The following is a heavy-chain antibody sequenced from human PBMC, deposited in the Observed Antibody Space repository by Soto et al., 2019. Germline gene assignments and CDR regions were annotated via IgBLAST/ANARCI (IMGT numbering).Heavy chain of an antibody. CDR1: GGSINSRDYY. J-gene: IGHJ4*01. V-gene: IGHV4-30-4*01. CDR2: IYYSGST. D-gene: IGHD2-2*01. Sequence: PSETLSLTCTVSGGSINSRDYYWSWIRQPPGKGLEWIGYIYYSGSTYYNPSLKSRVTISVDTSKNQFSLKLSSVTAADTAVYYCTRTAGYVYQLLFNYWGQGTLVTVSS. CDR3: TRTAGYVYQLLFNY.